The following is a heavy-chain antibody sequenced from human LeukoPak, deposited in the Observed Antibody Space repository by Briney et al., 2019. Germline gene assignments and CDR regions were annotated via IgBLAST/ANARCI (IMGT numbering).Heavy chain of an antibody. CDR3: ARGEYQLPQGN. J-gene: IGHJ4*02. CDR2: IYSGGST. CDR1: GFTVSSNY. D-gene: IGHD2-2*01. Sequence: GGSLRLSCAASGFTVSSNYMSWVRQVPGKGLEWVSVIYSGGSTYYADSVKGRFTISRDNSKNTLYLQMNSLRAEDTAVYYCARGEYQLPQGNWGQGTLVTVSS. V-gene: IGHV3-66*02.